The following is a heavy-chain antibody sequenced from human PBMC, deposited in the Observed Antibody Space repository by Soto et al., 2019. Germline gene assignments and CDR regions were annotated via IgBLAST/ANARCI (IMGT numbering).Heavy chain of an antibody. CDR3: AREYDFWSGYYPGTFDY. CDR2: ISSSSSTI. J-gene: IGHJ4*02. V-gene: IGHV3-48*02. CDR1: GFTFSSYS. D-gene: IGHD3-3*01. Sequence: GGSLRLSCAASGFTFSSYSMNWVRQAPGKGLEWVSYISSSSSTIYYADSVKGRFTISRDKAKNSLYLQMNSLRDEDTAVYYCAREYDFWSGYYPGTFDYWGQGTLVTVSS.